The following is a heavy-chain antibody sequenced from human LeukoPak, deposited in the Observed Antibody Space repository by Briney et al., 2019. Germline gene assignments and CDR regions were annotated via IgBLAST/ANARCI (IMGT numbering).Heavy chain of an antibody. Sequence: GGSLRLSCAASGFSFSDYYVSWIRQAPGKGLECVSYISSRGTTIYYADSVKGRFTISRDNAKNSLYLQMSSLGAEDMAVYYCARVYYGSGSPRHFDYWGQGTLVTVSS. D-gene: IGHD3-10*01. V-gene: IGHV3-11*01. CDR2: ISSRGTTI. CDR3: ARVYYGSGSPRHFDY. J-gene: IGHJ4*02. CDR1: GFSFSDYY.